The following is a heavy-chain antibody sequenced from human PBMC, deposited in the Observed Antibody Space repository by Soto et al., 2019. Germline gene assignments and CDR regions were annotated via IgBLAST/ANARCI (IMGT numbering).Heavy chain of an antibody. CDR1: GYTFSSYA. J-gene: IGHJ4*02. CDR3: ARDTGDGTFDF. V-gene: IGHV1-3*01. Sequence: QVHLVQSGAEVRKPGASVKVSCKASGYTFSSYAMHWVRQAPGQRLEWMGWINAGYGNTKSSQKFQDGVTISRDTSASKAYMELTSLRSEDTAVYYCARDTGDGTFDFWGQGTLVTVSS. D-gene: IGHD7-27*01. CDR2: INAGYGNT.